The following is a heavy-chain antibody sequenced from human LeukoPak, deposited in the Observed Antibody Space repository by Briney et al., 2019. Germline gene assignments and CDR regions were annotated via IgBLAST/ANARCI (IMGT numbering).Heavy chain of an antibody. Sequence: SETLSLTCTVSGGSISSSSYYWGWIRQPPGKGLEWIGYIYYSGSTNYNPSLKSRVTISVDTSKNQFSLKLSSVTAADTAVYYCARGPWTTVTSFDYWGQGTLVTVSS. J-gene: IGHJ4*02. V-gene: IGHV4-61*05. D-gene: IGHD4-17*01. CDR1: GGSISSSSYY. CDR3: ARGPWTTVTSFDY. CDR2: IYYSGST.